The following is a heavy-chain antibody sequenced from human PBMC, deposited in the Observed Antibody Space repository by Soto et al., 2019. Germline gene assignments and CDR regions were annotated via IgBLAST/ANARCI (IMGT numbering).Heavy chain of an antibody. CDR1: GGTFSSYA. Sequence: QVQLVQSGAEVKKPGSSVKVSCKASGGTFSSYAISWVRQAPGQGLEWMGGIIPIFGTANYAQKFQGRVTITADESTSTGYMELSSLRSEDTAVYYCARGKVVVNREYNWFDPWGQGTLVTVSS. CDR2: IIPIFGTA. CDR3: ARGKVVVNREYNWFDP. J-gene: IGHJ5*02. D-gene: IGHD2-15*01. V-gene: IGHV1-69*01.